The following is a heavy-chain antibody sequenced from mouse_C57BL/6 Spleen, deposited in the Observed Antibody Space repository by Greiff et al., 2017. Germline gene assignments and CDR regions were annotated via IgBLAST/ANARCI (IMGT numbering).Heavy chain of an antibody. Sequence: VQLQQSGPELVKPGASVKISGKASGYTFTDYYINGVKKRPGQGLEGMGWIYPGSGNTKYNEKFKGKATLTVDTSSSTAYMQLSRLTSEDSAVYFCASYYYGSSYRDYWGQGTTLTVSS. CDR1: GYTFTDYY. CDR3: ASYYYGSSYRDY. CDR2: IYPGSGNT. D-gene: IGHD1-1*01. V-gene: IGHV1-84*01. J-gene: IGHJ2*01.